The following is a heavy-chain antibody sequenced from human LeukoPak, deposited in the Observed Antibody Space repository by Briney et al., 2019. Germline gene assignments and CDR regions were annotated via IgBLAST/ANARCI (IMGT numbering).Heavy chain of an antibody. CDR2: ISSSSSYI. CDR3: ARRLYGGWLQSSRDGYYFDY. V-gene: IGHV3-21*01. Sequence: PGGSLRLSCAASGFTFSSYSMNWVRQAPGKGLEWVSSISSSSSYIYYADSVKGRFTISRDNAKNSLYLQMNSLRAEDTAVYYCARRLYGGWLQSSRDGYYFDYWGQGTLVTVSS. CDR1: GFTFSSYS. D-gene: IGHD5-24*01. J-gene: IGHJ4*02.